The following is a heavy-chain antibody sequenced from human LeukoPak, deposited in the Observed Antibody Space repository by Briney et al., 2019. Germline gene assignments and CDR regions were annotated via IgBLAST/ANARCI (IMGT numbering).Heavy chain of an antibody. V-gene: IGHV3-30*02. CDR3: AKDAWEVGATSEIDY. CDR1: GFIFSSYG. CDR2: IRYDGSDK. J-gene: IGHJ4*02. D-gene: IGHD1-26*01. Sequence: GGSLKLSCATSGFIFSSYGIHWVRQAPGKGLEWVAFIRYDGSDKYYADSVKGRFTMSRDNSKKKVYLQMNILRAEDTAVYYCAKDAWEVGATSEIDYWGQGTLVTVSS.